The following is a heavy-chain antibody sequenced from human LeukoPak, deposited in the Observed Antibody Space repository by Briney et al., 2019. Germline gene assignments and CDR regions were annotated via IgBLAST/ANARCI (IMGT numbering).Heavy chain of an antibody. Sequence: GGSLRLSCAASGFTFSSFDMHWVRQPTGQGLEWVSTIGTASDTYYSGSVEGRFSLSRDNAKNSLYLQMNSLTAGDTAVYYCARGPPRGKYYYMDVWGKGTTVTVSS. D-gene: IGHD1-1*01. V-gene: IGHV3-13*01. CDR3: ARGPPRGKYYYMDV. J-gene: IGHJ6*03. CDR2: IGTASDT. CDR1: GFTFSSFD.